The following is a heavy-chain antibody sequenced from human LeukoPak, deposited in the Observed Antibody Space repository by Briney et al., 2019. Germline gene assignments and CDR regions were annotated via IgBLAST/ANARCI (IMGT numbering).Heavy chain of an antibody. Sequence: KPSETLSLTCTVSGGSISTYYWSWIRQPPGKGLEWIGYIYYSGSANYNPSLKSRVTISVDTSKNQFSLKLSSVTAADTAVYYCARSYSSGNYFDYWGQGTLVTVSS. CDR1: GGSISTYY. J-gene: IGHJ4*02. V-gene: IGHV4-59*01. D-gene: IGHD3-10*01. CDR2: IYYSGSA. CDR3: ARSYSSGNYFDY.